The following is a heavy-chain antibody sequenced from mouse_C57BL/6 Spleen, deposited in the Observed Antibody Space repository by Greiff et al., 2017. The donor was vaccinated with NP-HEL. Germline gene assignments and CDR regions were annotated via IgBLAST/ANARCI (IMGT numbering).Heavy chain of an antibody. Sequence: QVQLQQPGAELVKPGASVKLSCKASGYTFTSYWMQWVKQRPGQGLEWIGEIDPSDSYTNYNQKFKGKATLTVDTSSSTAYMQLSSLTSEDSAVYYCARWAGGSDYAMDYWGQGTSVTVSS. CDR3: ARWAGGSDYAMDY. D-gene: IGHD3-2*02. CDR1: GYTFTSYW. J-gene: IGHJ4*01. CDR2: IDPSDSYT. V-gene: IGHV1-50*01.